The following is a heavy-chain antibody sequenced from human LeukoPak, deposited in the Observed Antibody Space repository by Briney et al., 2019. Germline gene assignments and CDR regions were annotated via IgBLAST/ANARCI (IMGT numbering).Heavy chain of an antibody. CDR3: ARALNFDY. Sequence: SETLSLTCTVSGGSIRSYYWSWIRQPPGKGLEWIGYIYSSGSTNYNPSLRSRVTISVDTSKNQFSLKLGSVTAADTAVYYCARALNFDYWGQGTLVTVSS. CDR2: IYSSGST. V-gene: IGHV4-59*01. J-gene: IGHJ4*02. CDR1: GGSIRSYY.